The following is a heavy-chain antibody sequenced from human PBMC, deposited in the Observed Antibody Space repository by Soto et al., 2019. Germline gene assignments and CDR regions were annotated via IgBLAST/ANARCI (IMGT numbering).Heavy chain of an antibody. D-gene: IGHD5-12*01. CDR2: INTYSGMT. Sequence: QVQLVQSGGEVKKPGASVTVSCKASGYTFINYHITWVRQAPGQGLEWMAWINTYSGMTDYAQRFQGRFTMTRDTSTSTAYMELRNRGSDDTAVYFCAKSPRGEMATDWGQGTLVTVSS. CDR1: GYTFINYH. J-gene: IGHJ4*02. CDR3: AKSPRGEMATD. V-gene: IGHV1-18*01.